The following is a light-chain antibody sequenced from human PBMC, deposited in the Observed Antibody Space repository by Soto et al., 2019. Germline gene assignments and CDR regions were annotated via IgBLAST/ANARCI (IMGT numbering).Light chain of an antibody. CDR3: QQDNSCPRT. CDR2: GAS. V-gene: IGKV3-15*01. CDR1: QSVSSN. J-gene: IGKJ1*01. Sequence: DIVLTQSPATLSASPGDRATISCRASQSVSSNLGWYQQKPGQSPRLLIYGASTWASGVPARFSGSGSGTDFTLTISSLQSEDFAVYYCQQDNSCPRTFGRGTKVDIK.